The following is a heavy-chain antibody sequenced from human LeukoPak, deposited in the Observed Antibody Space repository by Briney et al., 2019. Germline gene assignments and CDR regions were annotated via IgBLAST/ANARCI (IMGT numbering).Heavy chain of an antibody. Sequence: SETLSLTCTVSGGSISSGSYYWSWIRQPAGKGLEWIGRIYSSGSTNYNPSLKSRVTISVDTSKNQFSLKLSSVTAADTAVYYCAREWQYQFDYWGQGTLVTVSS. CDR1: GGSISSGSYY. V-gene: IGHV4-61*02. D-gene: IGHD4-11*01. J-gene: IGHJ4*02. CDR3: AREWQYQFDY. CDR2: IYSSGST.